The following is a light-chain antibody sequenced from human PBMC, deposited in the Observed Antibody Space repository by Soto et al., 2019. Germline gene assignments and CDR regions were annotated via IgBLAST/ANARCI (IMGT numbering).Light chain of an antibody. J-gene: IGKJ4*01. CDR1: QSVSNF. CDR3: QQRGTWPPLT. CDR2: DAS. V-gene: IGKV3-11*01. Sequence: EIVLTQSPATLSLSPGERATLSCRASQSVSNFLAWYQQKPGQAPRLLIYDASTRATGIPARFSGSGSGTDFALTISSLEPDEFAVYYCQQRGTWPPLTFGGGTKVEIK.